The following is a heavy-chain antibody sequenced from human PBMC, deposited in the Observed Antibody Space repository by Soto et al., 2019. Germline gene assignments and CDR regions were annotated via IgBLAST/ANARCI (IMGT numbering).Heavy chain of an antibody. V-gene: IGHV1-18*01. J-gene: IGHJ6*02. Sequence: ASVKVSCKASGYTFTSCGISWVRQAPGQGLEWMGWISAYNGNTNYAQKLQGRVTMTTDTSTSTAYMELRSLRSDDTAVYYCARPSSSYFNFNYYSGMDVCGQGPTVTVYS. CDR2: ISAYNGNT. CDR1: GYTFTSCG. D-gene: IGHD6-13*01. CDR3: ARPSSSYFNFNYYSGMDV.